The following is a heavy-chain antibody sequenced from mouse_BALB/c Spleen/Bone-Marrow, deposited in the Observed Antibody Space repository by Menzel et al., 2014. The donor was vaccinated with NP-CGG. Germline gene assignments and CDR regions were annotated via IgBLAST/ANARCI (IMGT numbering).Heavy chain of an antibody. Sequence: VQLKQSGAELVKPGASVKLSCTASGFNIKDTYMHWVKQRPEQGLEWIGRIDPANDNTKYDPKFQGKATITADTSSNTAYLQLSSLTSEDTAAYYRANYVYGFYFDYWGQGTTLTVSS. CDR2: IDPANDNT. J-gene: IGHJ2*01. V-gene: IGHV14-3*02. CDR3: ANYVYGFYFDY. D-gene: IGHD2-2*01. CDR1: GFNIKDTY.